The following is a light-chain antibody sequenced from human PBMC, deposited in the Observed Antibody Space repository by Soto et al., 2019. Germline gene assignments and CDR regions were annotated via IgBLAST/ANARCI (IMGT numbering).Light chain of an antibody. CDR1: QSVLYTSNNKNY. CDR2: WAS. Sequence: DIVMTQSPDSLAMSLGERATINCKSSQSVLYTSNNKNYLAWYQQRPGQPPKLLIYWASTRESGVPDRFSGSGSGTNFTLTISGLQSEDVAVYYCQQYHSAPWTFGQGTKVEIK. V-gene: IGKV4-1*01. CDR3: QQYHSAPWT. J-gene: IGKJ1*01.